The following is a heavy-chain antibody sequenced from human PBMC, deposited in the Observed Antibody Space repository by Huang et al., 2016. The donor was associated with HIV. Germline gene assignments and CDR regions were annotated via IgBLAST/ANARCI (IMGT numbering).Heavy chain of an antibody. Sequence: QVQLQQWGAGLLKPSETLSLTCAVYGGSFSGYYWSWIRKPPGKGLDWIGEINHNGYTHYHPSLKSRVSISLDRSKNQFSLRLTSVTAADTAVYYCARVLLWFGELLKSPAFDYWGQGTLVTVSS. CDR2: INHNGYT. CDR3: ARVLLWFGELLKSPAFDY. CDR1: GGSFSGYY. V-gene: IGHV4-34*02. J-gene: IGHJ4*02. D-gene: IGHD3-10*01.